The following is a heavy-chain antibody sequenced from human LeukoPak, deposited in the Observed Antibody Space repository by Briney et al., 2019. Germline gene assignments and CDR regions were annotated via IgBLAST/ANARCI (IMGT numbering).Heavy chain of an antibody. J-gene: IGHJ2*01. D-gene: IGHD2-2*01. CDR3: ARAYCSSNTSCARGWYFDL. Sequence: ASVKVSCKASGNTFTSYYMHWVRQAPGQGLEWMGIINPSGGSTSYAQKFQGRVTMTRDTSTSTVYMELSSLRSEDTAVHYCARAYCSSNTSCARGWYFDLWGRGTLVTVSS. V-gene: IGHV1-46*01. CDR2: INPSGGST. CDR1: GNTFTSYY.